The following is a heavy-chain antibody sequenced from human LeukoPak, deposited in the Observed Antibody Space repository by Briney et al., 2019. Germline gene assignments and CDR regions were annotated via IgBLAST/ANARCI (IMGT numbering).Heavy chain of an antibody. D-gene: IGHD6-19*01. CDR2: IKEDGSEK. V-gene: IGHV3-7*03. CDR3: ARVHYSSGWYIDY. Sequence: SGGSLRLSCVTSGFTFSNYAVSWVRQAPGKGLEWVANIKEDGSEKYYVDSVKGRFTISRDNAKNSLYLQMNSLRVEDTAAYYCARVHYSSGWYIDYWGQGTLVTVSS. CDR1: GFTFSNYA. J-gene: IGHJ4*02.